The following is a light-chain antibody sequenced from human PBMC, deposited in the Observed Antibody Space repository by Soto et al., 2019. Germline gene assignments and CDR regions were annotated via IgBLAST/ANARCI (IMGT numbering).Light chain of an antibody. CDR1: QSVSSN. Sequence: EIVMTQSPATLSVSPGERATLSCRASQSVSSNLAWYQQKPGQAPRLLIYGASTRATGIPARFSGSGSGTELTLTISTLQPNIFEVFTVKLNNSWRPLTLGGGPKVE. V-gene: IGKV3-15*01. CDR2: GAS. J-gene: IGKJ4*01. CDR3: KLNNSWRPLT.